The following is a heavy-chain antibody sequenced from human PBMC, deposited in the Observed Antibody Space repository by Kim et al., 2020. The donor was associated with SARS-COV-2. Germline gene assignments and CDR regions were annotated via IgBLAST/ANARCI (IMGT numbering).Heavy chain of an antibody. CDR2: IYNSGST. Sequence: SETLSLTCTVSGGSISGYYWSWIRQPPGKGLEWIGYIYNSGSTSYNPSLKSRVTISLDMSNNQFSLKLTSVTAADTAVYYCAREIMVPSSRYYFYLMDVWGQGTTVTVSS. J-gene: IGHJ6*02. CDR1: GGSISGYY. D-gene: IGHD3-10*01. CDR3: AREIMVPSSRYYFYLMDV. V-gene: IGHV4-59*13.